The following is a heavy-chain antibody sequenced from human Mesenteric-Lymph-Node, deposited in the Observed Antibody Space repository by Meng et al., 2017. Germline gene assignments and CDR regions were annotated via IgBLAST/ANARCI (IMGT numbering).Heavy chain of an antibody. CDR1: GFTFSSYS. CDR2: ISSSSSYI. V-gene: IGHV3-21*01. CDR3: ARSGGFDI. J-gene: IGHJ3*02. Sequence: GESLKISCAASGFTFSSYSMNWVRQAPGKVLEWVSSISSSSSYIYYADSVKGRFTISRDNAKNSLYLQMNSLRAEDTAVYYCARSGGFDIWGQGTMVTVSS. D-gene: IGHD3-10*01.